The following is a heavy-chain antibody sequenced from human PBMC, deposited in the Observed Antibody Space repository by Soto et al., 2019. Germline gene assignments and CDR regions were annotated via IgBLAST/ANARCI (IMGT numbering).Heavy chain of an antibody. D-gene: IGHD6-19*01. V-gene: IGHV5-51*01. CDR3: ARQGDMAATPADAFDI. J-gene: IGHJ3*02. CDR2: IYPGDSDA. Sequence: VESLNISFKGSGYSLINHWIAWVRQMPGKGLEWMGIIYPGDSDARYSPSFAGQVTISVDKSITTAYLHWSSLEASDSAVYYCARQGDMAATPADAFDIWGQGTLVTVS. CDR1: GYSLINHW.